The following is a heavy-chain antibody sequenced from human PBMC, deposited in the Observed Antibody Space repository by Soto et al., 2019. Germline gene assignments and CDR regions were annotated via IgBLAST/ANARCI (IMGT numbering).Heavy chain of an antibody. J-gene: IGHJ4*02. V-gene: IGHV3-30*03. CDR3: AVPSIAARPCPDY. CDR2: ISYDGSNK. Sequence: PVGSLRLSCAASGFTFSSYGKHWVRQVPGKGLEWVAVISYDGSNKYYADSVKGRFTISRDNSKNTLYLQMNSLRAEDTAVYYCAVPSIAARPCPDYWGQGTLVTVSS. CDR1: GFTFSSYG. D-gene: IGHD6-6*01.